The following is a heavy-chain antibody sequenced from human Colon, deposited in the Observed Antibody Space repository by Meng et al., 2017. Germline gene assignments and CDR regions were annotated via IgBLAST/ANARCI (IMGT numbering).Heavy chain of an antibody. J-gene: IGHJ5*02. V-gene: IGHV3-23*04. Sequence: EVQLVESGGGLVQPGGSMRLSCAASGFMFSSYSMNWVRQAPGKGLEWVSSFSGSGERTYYADSVKGRFTISRNDSNNTLYLQMNSLRADDTAVYYCVRDSHGRGGYNWFDPWGQGTLVTVSS. CDR3: VRDSHGRGGYNWFDP. CDR2: FSGSGERT. CDR1: GFMFSSYS. D-gene: IGHD3-16*01.